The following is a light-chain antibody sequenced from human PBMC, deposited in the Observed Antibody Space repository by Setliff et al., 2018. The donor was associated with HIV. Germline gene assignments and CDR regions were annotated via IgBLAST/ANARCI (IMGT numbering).Light chain of an antibody. CDR3: SSYTSSSTFYV. J-gene: IGLJ1*01. Sequence: QSALAQPASVSGSPGQSITISCTGTSSDIGGYNYVSWYQHHPGKAPKLMIYDVNKRPSGVSNRFSGSKSGSTASLTISGLQAEDEADYYCSSYTSSSTFYVFGTGTKVTVL. V-gene: IGLV2-14*03. CDR2: DVN. CDR1: SSDIGGYNY.